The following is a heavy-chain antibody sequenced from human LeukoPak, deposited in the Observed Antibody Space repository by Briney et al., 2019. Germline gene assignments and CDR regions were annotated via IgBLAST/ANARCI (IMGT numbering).Heavy chain of an antibody. CDR3: ARDRENWNPLRPLNDYYYMDV. J-gene: IGHJ6*03. D-gene: IGHD1-1*01. CDR1: GGSISSYY. V-gene: IGHV4-4*07. Sequence: SETLSLTCTVSGGSISSYYWSWIRQPAGKGLEWIGRIYTSGSTNYNPSLKSRVTISVDKSKNQFSLKLSSVTAADTAVYYCARDRENWNPLRPLNDYYYMDVWGKGTTVTVSS. CDR2: IYTSGST.